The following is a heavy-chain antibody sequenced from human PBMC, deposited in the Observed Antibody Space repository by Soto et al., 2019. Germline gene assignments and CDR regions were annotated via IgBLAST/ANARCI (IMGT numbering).Heavy chain of an antibody. J-gene: IGHJ6*02. D-gene: IGHD2-2*02. CDR2: IYPGDSDT. Sequence: GESLKISCKGSGYSFTSYWIGWVRQMPGKGLEWIGMIYPGDSDTRYSPSFQGQVTISTDKSISTAYLQWSSLKASDTAMYYCARLSGCSSTSCYTHMDVWGQGTTVTVSS. CDR3: ARLSGCSSTSCYTHMDV. CDR1: GYSFTSYW. V-gene: IGHV5-51*01.